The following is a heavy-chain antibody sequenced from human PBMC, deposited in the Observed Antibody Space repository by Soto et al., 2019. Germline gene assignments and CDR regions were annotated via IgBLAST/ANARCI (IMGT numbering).Heavy chain of an antibody. V-gene: IGHV4-59*08. Sequence: SETLSLTCTVSGGSISSYYWSWIRQPPGKGLEWIGYIYYSGSTNYNPSLKSRVTISVDTSKNQFSLKLSSVTAADTAVYYCARGPLTTVTDFDYWGQGTLVTVSS. CDR1: GGSISSYY. CDR3: ARGPLTTVTDFDY. J-gene: IGHJ4*02. CDR2: IYYSGST. D-gene: IGHD4-17*01.